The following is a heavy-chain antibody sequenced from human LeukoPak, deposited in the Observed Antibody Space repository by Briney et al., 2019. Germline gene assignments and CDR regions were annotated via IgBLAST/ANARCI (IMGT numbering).Heavy chain of an antibody. D-gene: IGHD3-10*02. CDR2: INPSGYTT. CDR3: AELGITMIGGV. J-gene: IGHJ6*04. V-gene: IGHV1-46*01. Sequence: ASVKVSCKASGYTFTSYYMHWVRQAPGQGLEWMGIINPSGYTTSYAQKFPGRVTMTRDMSTSTVSMELSSLRSEDTAVYYCAELGITMIGGVWGKGTTVTISS. CDR1: GYTFTSYY.